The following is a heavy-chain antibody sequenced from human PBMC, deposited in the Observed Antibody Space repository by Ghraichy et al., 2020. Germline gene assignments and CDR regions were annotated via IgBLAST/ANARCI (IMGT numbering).Heavy chain of an antibody. J-gene: IGHJ3*01. D-gene: IGHD3-10*01. V-gene: IGHV3-7*01. CDR3: ARDRDYHESGNGYDAFDV. CDR1: GFSLSDYW. Sequence: GGSLRLSCVASGFSLSDYWMTWLRQAPGKGLEWVANIKQDGSRAYYVDSVKGRFTISRDNAQNSVYLQMNSLRVEDTALYYCARDRDYHESGNGYDAFDVWGPGAMVTVSS. CDR2: IKQDGSRA.